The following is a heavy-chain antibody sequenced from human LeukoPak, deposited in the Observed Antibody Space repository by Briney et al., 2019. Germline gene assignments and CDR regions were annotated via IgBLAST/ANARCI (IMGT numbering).Heavy chain of an antibody. Sequence: SETLSLTCAVYGGSFSGYYWSWIRQPPGKGLEWIGEINHSGSTNYNPSLKSRVTISVDTSKNQFSLKLSSVTAADTAVYYCARRTSAAITMIVVVMRARLFDPWGQGTLVTVSS. CDR1: GGSFSGYY. J-gene: IGHJ5*02. CDR2: INHSGST. D-gene: IGHD3-22*01. CDR3: ARRTSAAITMIVVVMRARLFDP. V-gene: IGHV4-34*01.